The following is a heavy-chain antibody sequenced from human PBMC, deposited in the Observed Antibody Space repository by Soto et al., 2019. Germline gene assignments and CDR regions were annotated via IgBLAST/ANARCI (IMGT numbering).Heavy chain of an antibody. V-gene: IGHV1-18*01. CDR3: ATVLRGVVNWFDP. J-gene: IGHJ5*02. D-gene: IGHD3-10*01. Sequence: ASVKVSCKTSGDTFTNFGLSWVRQAPGQGLEWMGWIATYNSNRNYAQKFQGRLTLTTDTSTSTAYMELKSLRYDDTAVYYCATVLRGVVNWFDPWGQGTLVTVSS. CDR1: GDTFTNFG. CDR2: IATYNSNR.